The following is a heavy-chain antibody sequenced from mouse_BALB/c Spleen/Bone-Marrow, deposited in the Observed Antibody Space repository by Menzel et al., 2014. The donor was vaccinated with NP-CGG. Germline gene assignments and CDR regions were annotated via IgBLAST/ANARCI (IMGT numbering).Heavy chain of an antibody. V-gene: IGHV1S137*01. CDR3: ASGNYYYAMDY. Sequence: QVQLQQPGAELVRPGVSVKISCKGSGYTFTDYAMHWVKQSHAKGLEWIGVISTYYGDASYNQKFKGKATMTVDKSSSTAYMELARLTSEDSAIYYCASGNYYYAMDYWGQGTSVTVSS. J-gene: IGHJ4*01. CDR1: GYTFTDYA. CDR2: ISTYYGDA. D-gene: IGHD2-1*01.